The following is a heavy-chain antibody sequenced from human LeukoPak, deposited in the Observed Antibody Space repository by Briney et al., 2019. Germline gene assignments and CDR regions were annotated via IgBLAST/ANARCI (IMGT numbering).Heavy chain of an antibody. D-gene: IGHD6-19*01. CDR3: AKFSGWLLDY. CDR2: IYGADAA. J-gene: IGHJ4*02. Sequence: GGSLRLSCAASGFNVSSNYMTWIRQAPGKGLEWVSLIYGADAAYYAESVRGRFMISRDNLKNTLFLQMNSLRAEDTAVYYCAKFSGWLLDYWGQGTLVTVSS. V-gene: IGHV3-66*02. CDR1: GFNVSSNY.